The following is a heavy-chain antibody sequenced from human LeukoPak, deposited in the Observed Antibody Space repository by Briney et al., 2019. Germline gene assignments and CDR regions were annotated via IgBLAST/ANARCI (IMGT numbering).Heavy chain of an antibody. CDR2: IYYSGST. CDR3: ARLTVAGTYVGPWFDY. CDR1: GGSISSYY. V-gene: IGHV4-59*01. J-gene: IGHJ4*02. D-gene: IGHD6-19*01. Sequence: SETLSLTCTVSGGSISSYYWSWIRQPPGKGLEWIGYIYYSGSTNYNPSLKSRVTISVDTSKNQFSLKLSSVTAADTAVYYCARLTVAGTYVGPWFDYWGQGTLVTVSS.